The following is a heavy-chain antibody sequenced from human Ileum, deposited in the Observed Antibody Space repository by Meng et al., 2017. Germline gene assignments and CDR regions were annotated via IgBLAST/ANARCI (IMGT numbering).Heavy chain of an antibody. CDR2: ISQSGTT. CDR1: GGSISNGKW. J-gene: IGHJ5*02. CDR3: ATYGSGFTPPLDP. V-gene: IGHV4-4*02. D-gene: IGHD3-10*01. Sequence: QVQLQESGPGLVKPSGTRALTCAVSGGSISNGKWWIWVRQPPGKGLEWIGEISQSGTTNYYPSLNSRVSISLDKANNHLSLTLTSVTAADTAVYYCATYGSGFTPPLDPWGQGILVTVSS.